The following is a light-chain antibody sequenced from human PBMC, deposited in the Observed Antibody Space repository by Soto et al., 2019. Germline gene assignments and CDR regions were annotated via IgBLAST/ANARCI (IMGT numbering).Light chain of an antibody. Sequence: DIQMTQSPSSLSASVGDRVTITCRASQRIANYLNWYQQRPGKAPKLLISGASTLQSAVPSRFSGGGSGTDFTLTISTLQPEDFAPYYCQQTYTTPHTFGQGPKLEIK. CDR2: GAS. J-gene: IGKJ2*01. CDR3: QQTYTTPHT. V-gene: IGKV1-39*01. CDR1: QRIANY.